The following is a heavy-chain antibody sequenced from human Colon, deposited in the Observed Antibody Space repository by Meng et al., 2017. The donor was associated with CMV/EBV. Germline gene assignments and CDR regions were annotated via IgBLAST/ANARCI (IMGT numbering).Heavy chain of an antibody. CDR3: VRESQSGSYIYLQH. V-gene: IGHV1-18*01. Sequence: VQLVQSGAEVKKPWASVKVSCKASGYTFTNYGISWVRQAPGQGLEWMGWISAYTGDTYYAQKFQGRVTMTTDTSTSTAYMELRSLRSDDTAVYYCVRESQSGSYIYLQHWGQGTLVTVSS. CDR2: ISAYTGDT. J-gene: IGHJ1*01. D-gene: IGHD1-26*01. CDR1: GYTFTNYG.